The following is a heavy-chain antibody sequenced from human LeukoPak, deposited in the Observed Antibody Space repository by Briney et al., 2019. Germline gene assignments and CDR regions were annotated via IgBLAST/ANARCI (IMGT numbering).Heavy chain of an antibody. CDR1: GFTFSSYA. J-gene: IGHJ6*02. CDR3: ARLHGGSWSSVHGMDV. V-gene: IGHV3-23*01. D-gene: IGHD6-13*01. Sequence: GGSLRLSCAGSGFTFSSYAMSWVRQAPGKGLERVSVISSTGGSTFYADSVKGRFTISRDNSKNTLYLQMNSLRAEDTAVYYCARLHGGSWSSVHGMDVWGQGTTVTVS. CDR2: ISSTGGST.